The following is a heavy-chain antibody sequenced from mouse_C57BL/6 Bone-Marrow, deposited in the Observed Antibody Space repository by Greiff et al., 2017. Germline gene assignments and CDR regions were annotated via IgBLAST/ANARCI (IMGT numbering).Heavy chain of an antibody. CDR3: ARHGSSYVWVYFDY. CDR2: IHPNSGST. CDR1: GYTFTSYW. J-gene: IGHJ2*01. D-gene: IGHD1-1*01. V-gene: IGHV1-64*01. Sequence: QVQLQQPGAELVKPGASVKLSCKASGYTFTSYWMHWVKQRPGQGLEWIGMIHPNSGSTNYNEKFKSKATLTVDKSSSTAYMQLSSLTSEDSAVYYCARHGSSYVWVYFDYWGQGTTLTVSS.